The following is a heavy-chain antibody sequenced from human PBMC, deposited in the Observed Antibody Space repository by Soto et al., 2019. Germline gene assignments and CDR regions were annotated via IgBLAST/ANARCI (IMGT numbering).Heavy chain of an antibody. D-gene: IGHD4-17*01. CDR3: ARDHPSWGNRFYGDPESRLDY. CDR2: IYYSGST. J-gene: IGHJ4*02. CDR1: GGSISSYY. V-gene: IGHV4-59*01. Sequence: NPSETLSLTCTVSGGSISSYYWSWIRQPPGKGLEWIRYIYYSGSTNYNPSLKSRVTISVDTSKNQFSLKLSSVTAADTAVYYCARDHPSWGNRFYGDPESRLDYWGQGTLVTVSS.